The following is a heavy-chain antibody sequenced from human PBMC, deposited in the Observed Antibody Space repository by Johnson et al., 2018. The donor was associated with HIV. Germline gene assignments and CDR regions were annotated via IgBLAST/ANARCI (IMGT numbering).Heavy chain of an antibody. Sequence: VQLVESGGGVVQPGRSRRLSCAASGFAFSNAWMSWVRQAPGKGLEWVGRIKSKTDGGTTDYAAPVKGRFTISRDDSKNTLYLQMNSLKTEDTAVYYCTTYSIIHAFDIWGQGTMVTVSS. CDR2: IKSKTDGGTT. D-gene: IGHD6-13*01. CDR1: GFAFSNAW. CDR3: TTYSIIHAFDI. V-gene: IGHV3-15*01. J-gene: IGHJ3*02.